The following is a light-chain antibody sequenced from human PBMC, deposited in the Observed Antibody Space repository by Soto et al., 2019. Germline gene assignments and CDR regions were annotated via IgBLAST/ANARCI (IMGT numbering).Light chain of an antibody. CDR1: SSDVGGYNY. J-gene: IGLJ1*01. CDR3: CSYAGSYIYV. CDR2: DVT. V-gene: IGLV2-11*01. Sequence: QSALTQPRSVSGSHVHSVSISCTGTSSDVGGYNYVSWYQQHPDKAPKVMIYDVTKRPSGVPDRFSGSKSGNTASLTISGLQAEDEADYYCCSYAGSYIYVFGTGTKVTVL.